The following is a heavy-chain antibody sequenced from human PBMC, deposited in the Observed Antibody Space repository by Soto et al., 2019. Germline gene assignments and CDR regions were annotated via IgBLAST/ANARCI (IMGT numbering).Heavy chain of an antibody. CDR2: VHHSWGS. CDR1: GGFIISYY. CDR3: ARQGFGPLHGLVDF. D-gene: IGHD3-10*01. Sequence: SETLSLTCTVSGGFIISYYWSWIRQPPGKGLEWIGYVHHSWGSSYNPSLQSRVAISLDTSKSQFSLKVTSVTATDTAVYYCARQGFGPLHGLVDFWGQGTTVTVSS. V-gene: IGHV4-59*08. J-gene: IGHJ6*02.